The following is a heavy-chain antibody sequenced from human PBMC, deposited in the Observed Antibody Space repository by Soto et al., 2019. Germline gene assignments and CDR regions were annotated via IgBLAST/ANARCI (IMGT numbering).Heavy chain of an antibody. J-gene: IGHJ6*02. CDR3: ATTMVRGVNTFMDV. CDR1: GFTLSSYG. V-gene: IGHV3-23*01. Sequence: EVQLLESGGGLVQPGGSLRLSCAASGFTLSSYGMSWVRQAPGKALEWVSGISGSAGTTYYADSVKGRFTISRDNSKNTLYLQMNSLRAEDTAVYYCATTMVRGVNTFMDVWGQGTTVTVSS. D-gene: IGHD3-10*01. CDR2: ISGSAGTT.